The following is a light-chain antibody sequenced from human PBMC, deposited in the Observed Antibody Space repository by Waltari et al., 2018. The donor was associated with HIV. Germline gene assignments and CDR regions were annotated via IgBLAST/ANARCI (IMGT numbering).Light chain of an antibody. V-gene: IGKV2-28*01. CDR2: LGS. CDR3: MQALQTPFT. J-gene: IGKJ3*01. Sequence: MVMTQSPLSLLVTPGEPASMSCRSSQSLLNSNGYNYLDWYVQKPGQSPQLLIYLGSDRASGVPDRFSVSGSGTEFTLKISRVEAEDVGVYYCMQALQTPFTFGPGTKLDIK. CDR1: QSLLNSNGYNY.